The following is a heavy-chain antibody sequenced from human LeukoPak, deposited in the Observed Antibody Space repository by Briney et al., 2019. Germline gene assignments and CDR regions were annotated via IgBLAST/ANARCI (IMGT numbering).Heavy chain of an antibody. V-gene: IGHV1-18*04. CDR1: GYTFTSYG. Sequence: RWASVKVSCKASGYTFTSYGISWVRQAPGQGLEWMGWISADNGNTNYAQKFQGRVTMTTETSTSTAYMELRSLRSDETAVYYCARDTPQYSSGWYYFDYWGQGTLVTVSS. J-gene: IGHJ4*02. CDR2: ISADNGNT. D-gene: IGHD6-19*01. CDR3: ARDTPQYSSGWYYFDY.